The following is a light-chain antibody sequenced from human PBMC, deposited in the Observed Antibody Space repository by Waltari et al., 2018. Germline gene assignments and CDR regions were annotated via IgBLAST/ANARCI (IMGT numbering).Light chain of an antibody. CDR2: DVS. V-gene: IGLV2-11*01. CDR1: SSDVGGYTF. CDR3: CSYAGDYTYV. Sequence: QSALTQPRSVSGSPGQSVTISCTGTSSDVGGYTFVSWYQQNPGKAPKFMIYDVSKRPSGVPDRFSGSKSGNTASLTISGLQAEDEAEYYCCSYAGDYTYVFGTGTKVTVL. J-gene: IGLJ1*01.